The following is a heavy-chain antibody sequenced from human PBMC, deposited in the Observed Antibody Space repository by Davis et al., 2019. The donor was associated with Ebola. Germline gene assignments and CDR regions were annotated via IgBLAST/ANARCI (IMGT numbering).Heavy chain of an antibody. CDR3: ARQHDPSTPAPGF. Sequence: GESLKISCAVSGSTFSDYAMTWVRQAPGKGLEWVSGINGMLGNTYYADSVKGRFSVSRDSSKDILYLQMNSLRAEDTAVYYCARQHDPSTPAPGFWGQGTLVTVSS. CDR1: GSTFSDYA. V-gene: IGHV3-23*01. CDR2: INGMLGNT. J-gene: IGHJ4*02. D-gene: IGHD5/OR15-5a*01.